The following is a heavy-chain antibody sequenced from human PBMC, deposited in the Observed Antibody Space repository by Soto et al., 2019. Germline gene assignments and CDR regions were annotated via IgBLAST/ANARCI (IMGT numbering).Heavy chain of an antibody. V-gene: IGHV1-3*01. D-gene: IGHD3-22*01. J-gene: IGHJ4*02. CDR1: GYTFTSYA. CDR3: ARADYYDSSGYFPPAAPGY. CDR2: INAGNGNT. Sequence: ASVKVSCKASGYTFTSYAMHWVRQAPGQRLEWMGWINAGNGNTKYSQKFQGRVTITRATSASTAYMELSSLRSEDTAVYYCARADYYDSSGYFPPAAPGYWGQGTLVTVSS.